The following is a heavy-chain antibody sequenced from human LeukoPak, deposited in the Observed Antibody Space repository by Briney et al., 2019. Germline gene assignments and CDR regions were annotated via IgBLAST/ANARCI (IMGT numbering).Heavy chain of an antibody. CDR3: ARGGVAIVVVTATPYYFDY. V-gene: IGHV3-48*04. Sequence: GGSLRLSCAASGVTFSIYYMSWVRQAPGKGLEWVSYISSSGATIFYADSVKGRFTISRDNAKNSLYLQMNSLRAEDTAVYYCARGGVAIVVVTATPYYFDYWGQGTLVTVSS. D-gene: IGHD2-21*02. CDR2: ISSSGATI. CDR1: GVTFSIYY. J-gene: IGHJ4*02.